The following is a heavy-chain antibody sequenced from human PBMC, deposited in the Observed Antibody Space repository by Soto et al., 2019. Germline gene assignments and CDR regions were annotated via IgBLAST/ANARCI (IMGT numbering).Heavy chain of an antibody. CDR2: ISYDGSNK. J-gene: IGHJ4*02. V-gene: IGHV3-30-3*01. Sequence: QVQLVESGGGVVQPGRSLRLSCAASGFTFSSYAMHWVRQAPGKGLEWVAVISYDGSNKYYADSVKGRFTISRDNSKNTXXLQMNSPRAEDTAVYYCARDKSPYSSGWHNRHVDYWGQTTLVTVPS. CDR1: GFTFSSYA. D-gene: IGHD6-19*01. CDR3: ARDKSPYSSGWHNRHVDY.